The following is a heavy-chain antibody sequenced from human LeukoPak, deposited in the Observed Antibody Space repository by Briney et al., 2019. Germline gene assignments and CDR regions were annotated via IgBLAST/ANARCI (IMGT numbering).Heavy chain of an antibody. CDR1: GYTFTSYD. CDR3: ARARRIAAAGTRYYYYMVV. CDR2: MNPNSGNT. V-gene: IGHV1-8*01. Sequence: ASVKVSCKASGYTFTSYDINWVRQATGQGLEWMGWMNPNSGNTGYAQKFQGRVTMTRNTSISSAYMELSSLRSEDTAVYYCARARRIAAAGTRYYYYMVVWGKGTTVTVSS. J-gene: IGHJ6*03. D-gene: IGHD6-13*01.